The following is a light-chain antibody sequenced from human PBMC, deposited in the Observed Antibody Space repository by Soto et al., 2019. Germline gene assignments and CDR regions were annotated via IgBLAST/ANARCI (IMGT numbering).Light chain of an antibody. CDR1: QGINNG. Sequence: DIQVTQSPSSLSASVGDTVTITCRASQGINNGLAWYQQRPGKAPKCLIYPASILRSDVPSRFSGSGSGTDFTLTISNLQPEDFATYYCQQHNTYPHTFGGGTRVEI. J-gene: IGKJ4*01. CDR2: PAS. CDR3: QQHNTYPHT. V-gene: IGKV1D-16*01.